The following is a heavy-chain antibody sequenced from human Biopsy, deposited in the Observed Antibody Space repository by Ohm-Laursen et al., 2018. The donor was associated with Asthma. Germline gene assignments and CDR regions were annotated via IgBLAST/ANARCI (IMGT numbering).Heavy chain of an antibody. Sequence: SLRLSCAASGFTFSSYGMHWVRQAPGKGLEWVAVISYDGSNKYYAGSVKGRFTISRDNSKNTLYLQMNSLGAEDTAVYYCASQSSGPDFWSGYYYFDYWGQGTLVTVSS. D-gene: IGHD3-3*01. J-gene: IGHJ4*02. CDR3: ASQSSGPDFWSGYYYFDY. CDR2: ISYDGSNK. CDR1: GFTFSSYG. V-gene: IGHV3-30*03.